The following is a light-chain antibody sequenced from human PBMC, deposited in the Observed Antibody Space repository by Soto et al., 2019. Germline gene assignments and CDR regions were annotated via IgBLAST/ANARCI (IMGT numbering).Light chain of an antibody. Sequence: ENVLKQSPATLSLSTGERATLSCRASQSVSSYLAWYQQKPGQAPRLLIYDASNRATGIPARFSGSGSGTDFTLTISSLEPEDFAVYYCQQRSNWPGLTFGGGTKVAIK. CDR1: QSVSSY. J-gene: IGKJ4*01. CDR3: QQRSNWPGLT. CDR2: DAS. V-gene: IGKV3-11*01.